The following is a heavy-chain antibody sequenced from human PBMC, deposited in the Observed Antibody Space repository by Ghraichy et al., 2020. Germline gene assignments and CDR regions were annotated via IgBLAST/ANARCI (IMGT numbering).Heavy chain of an antibody. J-gene: IGHJ6*02. CDR3: AKYISTSTALDV. Sequence: GGSLRLSCAASGFAFSIYGMGWVRQAPGKGLEWVSSIASRGNTYYADSVKGRFTISRDNSMNTLHLQMNSLGAEDTALYYCAKYISTSTALDVWGQGTTVTVSS. D-gene: IGHD2/OR15-2a*01. CDR1: GFAFSIYG. CDR2: IASRGNT. V-gene: IGHV3-23*01.